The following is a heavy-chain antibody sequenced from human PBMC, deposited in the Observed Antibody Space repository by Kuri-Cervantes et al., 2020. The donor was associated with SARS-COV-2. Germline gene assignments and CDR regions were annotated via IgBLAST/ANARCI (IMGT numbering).Heavy chain of an antibody. Sequence: GGSLRLSCVASGFDFDIYAVTWVRRGPGKGLEWVSGIGNSAEHTNYADSVKGRFTMSRDNSKKTVYLQMDSLRPEDTAIYYCTKNAARWELIDFWGQGTQVTVSS. V-gene: IGHV3-23*01. CDR3: TKNAARWELIDF. D-gene: IGHD6-6*01. CDR2: IGNSAEHT. CDR1: GFDFDIYA. J-gene: IGHJ4*02.